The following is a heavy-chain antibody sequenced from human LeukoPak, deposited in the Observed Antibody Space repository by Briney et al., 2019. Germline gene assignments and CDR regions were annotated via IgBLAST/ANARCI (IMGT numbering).Heavy chain of an antibody. Sequence: PSETLSLTCTVSGGSISSGDYYWSWIRQPPGKGLEWIGYIYYSGSTYYNPSLKSRVTISVDRSKNQFSLKLSSVTAADTAVYYCASTRLGGGYYFDYWGQGTLVTVSS. V-gene: IGHV4-30-4*08. CDR1: GGSISSGDYY. D-gene: IGHD3-16*01. CDR3: ASTRLGGGYYFDY. J-gene: IGHJ4*02. CDR2: IYYSGST.